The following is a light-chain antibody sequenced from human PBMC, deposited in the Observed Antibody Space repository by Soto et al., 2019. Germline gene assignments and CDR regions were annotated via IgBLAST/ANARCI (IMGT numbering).Light chain of an antibody. J-gene: IGLJ1*01. CDR1: ISDIGAYDY. CDR2: EVN. Sequence: QSALTQPASLSGSPGRSITISCTGTISDIGAYDYVSWFQQHPGKAPKLMISEVNNRPSGVSNRFSGSKSGNTAYLTISGLQVEDEAEYFCFSFTTTRTHVLGTGTKVTVL. CDR3: FSFTTTRTHV. V-gene: IGLV2-14*01.